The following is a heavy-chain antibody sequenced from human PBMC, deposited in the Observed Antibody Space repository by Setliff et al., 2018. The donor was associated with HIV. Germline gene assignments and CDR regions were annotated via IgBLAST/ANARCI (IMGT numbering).Heavy chain of an antibody. CDR3: ARGSGSY. J-gene: IGHJ4*02. D-gene: IGHD1-26*01. V-gene: IGHV3-7*01. CDR2: IDQDESEK. CDR1: GFRFSQYW. Sequence: GSLRLSCAASGFRFSQYWMSWARQAPGKGLEWVANIDQDESEKYYVDSVKGRFTISRDNAKNSLHLQMNSLRGEDTARYYCARGSGSYWGQGTLGTSPQ.